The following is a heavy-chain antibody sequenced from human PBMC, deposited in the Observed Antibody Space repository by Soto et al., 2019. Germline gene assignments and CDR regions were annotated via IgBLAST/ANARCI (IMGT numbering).Heavy chain of an antibody. CDR3: ARQAIFGVIIIAFAI. J-gene: IGHJ3*02. CDR1: GYSFSSYW. V-gene: IGHV5-10-1*01. CDR2: IDPSDSYT. D-gene: IGHD3-3*01. Sequence: GESLKISCKGSGYSFSSYWITWVRQMPGKGLEWMGRIDPSDSYTNYSPSFQGHVTISADKSISTAYLQWSSLKASDTAMYYCARQAIFGVIIIAFAIWGQGTMVT.